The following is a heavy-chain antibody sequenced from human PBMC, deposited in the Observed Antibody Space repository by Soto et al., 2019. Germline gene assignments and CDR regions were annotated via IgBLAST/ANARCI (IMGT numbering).Heavy chain of an antibody. D-gene: IGHD3-10*01. CDR3: ARGSGSGSSSRYYYGMDV. CDR2: IYYSGST. V-gene: IGHV4-39*01. J-gene: IGHJ6*02. Sequence: SETLSLTCAVSGGSISSSSYYLGWIRQPPGKGLEWIGSIYYSGSTYYNPSLKSRVTISVDTSKNQFSLKLSSVTAADTAVYYCARGSGSGSSSRYYYGMDVWGQGTTVTVSS. CDR1: GGSISSSSYY.